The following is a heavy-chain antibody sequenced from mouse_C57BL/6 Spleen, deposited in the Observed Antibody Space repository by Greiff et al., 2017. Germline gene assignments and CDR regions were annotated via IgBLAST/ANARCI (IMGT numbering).Heavy chain of an antibody. D-gene: IGHD2-3*01. Sequence: EVKLQESGPELVKPGASVKMSCKASGYTFTDYNMHWVKQSHGKSLEWIGYINPNNGGTSYNQKFKGKATLTVNKSSSTAYMELRSLTSEDSAVYYCASPPDGYYFDYWGQGTTLTVSS. J-gene: IGHJ2*01. V-gene: IGHV1-22*01. CDR3: ASPPDGYYFDY. CDR2: INPNNGGT. CDR1: GYTFTDYN.